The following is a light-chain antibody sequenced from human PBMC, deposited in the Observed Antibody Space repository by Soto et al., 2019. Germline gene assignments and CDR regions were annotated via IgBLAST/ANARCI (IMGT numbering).Light chain of an antibody. V-gene: IGKV1-5*03. CDR3: QQTYSTLNS. CDR1: QTISSW. J-gene: IGKJ2*03. Sequence: DIQMTQSPSTLSGSVGDRVTITCRASQTISSWLAWYQQKPGKAPKLLIYKASTLKSGVPSRFSGSGSGTEFTLTISSLQPDDFATYYCQQTYSTLNSFGQGTKLEI. CDR2: KAS.